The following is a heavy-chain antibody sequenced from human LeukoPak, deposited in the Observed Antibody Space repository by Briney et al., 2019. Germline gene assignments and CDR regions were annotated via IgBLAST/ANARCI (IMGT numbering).Heavy chain of an antibody. Sequence: GGSLRLSCAASGFTVSSNYMSWVRQAPGKGLEWVSSIYSGDSAHYADSVKGRFTISRDNSWNILYVHMNNLIDEDTDVYYCARLRRGMTSGDYFDYWGQGTLVSVSS. V-gene: IGHV3-53*01. CDR1: GFTVSSNY. CDR2: IYSGDSA. CDR3: ARLRRGMTSGDYFDY. J-gene: IGHJ4*02. D-gene: IGHD1-14*01.